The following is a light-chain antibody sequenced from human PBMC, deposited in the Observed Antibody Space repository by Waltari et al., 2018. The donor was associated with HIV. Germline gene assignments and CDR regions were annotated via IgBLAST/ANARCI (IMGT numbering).Light chain of an antibody. CDR3: AAWGNSLSLL. Sequence: QSVLTQPPSASGTPGQRVTISCSGSSSNIGSKYVYWYQQLPGTAPKLLIYRNYQRPSGVPDRFSGSKSGTSASLAISGLRSEDEADYYCAAWGNSLSLLFGGGTKLTVL. CDR2: RNY. V-gene: IGLV1-47*01. J-gene: IGLJ2*01. CDR1: SSNIGSKY.